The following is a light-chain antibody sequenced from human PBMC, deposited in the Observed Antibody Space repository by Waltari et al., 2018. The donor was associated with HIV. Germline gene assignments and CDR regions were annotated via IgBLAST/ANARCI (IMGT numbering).Light chain of an antibody. Sequence: SYVLTQAPSVSVAPGETAKITCGGNDIGSESVHWYQQRQGQAPLLITNYDSARPSGVPVRFSGSNSGNTATLTITRVAAGDEGDYYCQVWDRNSNHYVFGTGTKVTVL. CDR1: DIGSES. J-gene: IGLJ1*01. V-gene: IGLV3-21*04. CDR2: YDS. CDR3: QVWDRNSNHYV.